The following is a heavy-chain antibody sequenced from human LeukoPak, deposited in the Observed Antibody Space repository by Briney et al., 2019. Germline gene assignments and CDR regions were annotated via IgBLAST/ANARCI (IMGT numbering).Heavy chain of an antibody. J-gene: IGHJ4*02. D-gene: IGHD2/OR15-2a*01. V-gene: IGHV3-7*01. Sequence: PGGSLRLSCAASGFRFSDYWMNWVRQAPGKGLEWVDTIDQDGGQTYYADSVKGRFTISRDNARDSVYLQINSLRVEDTALYYCERPLVTNMRVTSAFWGQGTLVTVSS. CDR3: ERPLVTNMRVTSAF. CDR1: GFRFSDYW. CDR2: IDQDGGQT.